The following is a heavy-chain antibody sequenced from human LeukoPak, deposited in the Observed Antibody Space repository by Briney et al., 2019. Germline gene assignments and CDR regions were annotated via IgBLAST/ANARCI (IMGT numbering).Heavy chain of an antibody. J-gene: IGHJ6*03. Sequence: PSETLSLTCTVSGGSISSYYWSWIRQPPGKGLEWIGYIYYSGSTYYNPSLKSRVTISVDTSKNQFSLKLSSVTAADTAVYYCVVVPAEWGYYYYYMDVWGKGTTVTVSS. CDR2: IYYSGST. V-gene: IGHV4-59*04. D-gene: IGHD2-2*01. CDR1: GGSISSYY. CDR3: VVVPAEWGYYYYYMDV.